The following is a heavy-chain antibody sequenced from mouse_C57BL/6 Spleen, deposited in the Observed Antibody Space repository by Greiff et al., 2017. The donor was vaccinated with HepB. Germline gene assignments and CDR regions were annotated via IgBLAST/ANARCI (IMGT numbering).Heavy chain of an antibody. CDR2: ICSGGDYI. CDR1: GFTFSSYA. D-gene: IGHD2-2*01. J-gene: IGHJ2*01. V-gene: IGHV5-9-1*02. CDR3: TRDGYGYFDY. Sequence: EVKLVESGEGLVKPGGSLKLSCAASGFTFSSYAMSWVRQTPEKRLEWVAYICSGGDYIYYADTVKGRFTISRDNARNTLYLQMSSLKSEDTAMYYCTRDGYGYFDYWGQGTTLTVSS.